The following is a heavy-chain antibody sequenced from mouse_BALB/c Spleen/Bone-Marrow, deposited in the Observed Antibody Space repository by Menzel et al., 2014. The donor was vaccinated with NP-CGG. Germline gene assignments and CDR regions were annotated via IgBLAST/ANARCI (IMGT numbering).Heavy chain of an antibody. D-gene: IGHD2-14*01. J-gene: IGHJ4*01. CDR3: ARSGKVRNAMDY. Sequence: VKLQESGAKLVRPGASVKISCKGSGYTFTDHAIHWVKRSHAKSLEWIGVISGYYGDAIYNQKFKGKATMTVDKSFSTAYMELARLTSEDSAIYYCARSGKVRNAMDYWGQGTSVTVSS. V-gene: IGHV1S137*01. CDR1: GYTFTDHA. CDR2: ISGYYGDA.